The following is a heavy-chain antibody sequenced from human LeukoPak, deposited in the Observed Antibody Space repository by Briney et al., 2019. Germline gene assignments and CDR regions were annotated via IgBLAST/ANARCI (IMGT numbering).Heavy chain of an antibody. D-gene: IGHD6-13*01. V-gene: IGHV1-18*01. CDR3: AREGEQQLFDY. CDR2: ISAYNGNT. Sequence: ASVKVSCKASGYTFTSYGISWVRQAPGQGLEWMGWISAYNGNTNYAQKLQGRVTMTRDTSISTAYMELSRLRSDDTAVYYCAREGEQQLFDYWGQGTLVTVSS. J-gene: IGHJ4*02. CDR1: GYTFTSYG.